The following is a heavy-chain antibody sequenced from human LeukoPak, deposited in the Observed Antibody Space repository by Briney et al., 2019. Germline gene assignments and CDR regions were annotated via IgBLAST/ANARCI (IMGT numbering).Heavy chain of an antibody. CDR1: SGSISTSNYY. J-gene: IGHJ4*02. CDR2: IHYSGTT. V-gene: IGHV4-61*01. Sequence: PSETLSLTCTVSSGSISTSNYYWGWVRQPPGKALEWIGYIHYSGTTNFNPSLKSRVTISLDTSKTQFSLKLNSVTAADTAMYYCARETDSSGWAHFDYWGQGTLVTVSS. CDR3: ARETDSSGWAHFDY. D-gene: IGHD6-19*01.